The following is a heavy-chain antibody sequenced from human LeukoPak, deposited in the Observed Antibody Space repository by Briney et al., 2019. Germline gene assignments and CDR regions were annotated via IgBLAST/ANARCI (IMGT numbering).Heavy chain of an antibody. CDR2: ISYSSATI. CDR3: VRTRRGRITMVRGVPHYLDY. J-gene: IGHJ4*02. Sequence: GGSLRLSCAASGFTFDEYAMHWVRQAPGKGLEWVSGISYSSATIGYVDSVKGRFTISRDNAKNSLYLQMNSLRAEDTAVYYCVRTRRGRITMVRGVPHYLDYWGQGTLVTVSS. V-gene: IGHV3-9*01. D-gene: IGHD3-10*01. CDR1: GFTFDEYA.